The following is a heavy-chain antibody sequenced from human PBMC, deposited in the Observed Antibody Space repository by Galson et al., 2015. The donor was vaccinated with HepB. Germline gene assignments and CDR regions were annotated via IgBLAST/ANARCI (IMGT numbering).Heavy chain of an antibody. Sequence: SVKVSCKASGGTFSSYTISWVRQAPGQGLEWMGRIIPILGIANYAQKFQGRVTITADKSTSTAYMELSSLRSEDTAVYYCARATYYDILTGYYLEDAFDIWGQGTMVTVSS. CDR1: GGTFSSYT. J-gene: IGHJ3*02. D-gene: IGHD3-9*01. V-gene: IGHV1-69*02. CDR2: IIPILGIA. CDR3: ARATYYDILTGYYLEDAFDI.